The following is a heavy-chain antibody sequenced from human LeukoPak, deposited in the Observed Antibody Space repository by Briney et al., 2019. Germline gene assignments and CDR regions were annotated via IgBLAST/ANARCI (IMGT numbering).Heavy chain of an antibody. Sequence: ASVKVSCKASGYTFTSYGISWVRQAPGQGLEWMGWISAYNGNTNYAQKLQGRVTMTTDTSTSTAYMELRSLRSDDTAVYYRARGSYYDSSGYSDYYYYGMDVWGQGTTVTVSS. D-gene: IGHD3-22*01. CDR1: GYTFTSYG. V-gene: IGHV1-18*01. CDR3: ARGSYYDSSGYSDYYYYGMDV. J-gene: IGHJ6*02. CDR2: ISAYNGNT.